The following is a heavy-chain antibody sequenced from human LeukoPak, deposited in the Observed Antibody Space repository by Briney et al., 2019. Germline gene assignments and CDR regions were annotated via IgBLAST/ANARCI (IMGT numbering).Heavy chain of an antibody. CDR1: GYTFTSYD. D-gene: IGHD3-10*01. CDR2: MNPNSGNT. CDR3: ARISGGLAY. J-gene: IGHJ4*02. V-gene: IGHV1-8*01. Sequence: ASVKVSCKASGYTFTSYDINWVRQATGQGLEWMGWMNPNSGNTGYAQKFQGRVIMTTDTSTSTAYMELRSLRSDDTAVYHCARISGGLAYWGQGTLVTVSS.